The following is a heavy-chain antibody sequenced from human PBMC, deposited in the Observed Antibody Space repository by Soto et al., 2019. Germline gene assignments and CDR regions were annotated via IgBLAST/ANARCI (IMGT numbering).Heavy chain of an antibody. Sequence: SETLSLTCTLSGGSVRAPDWWNWARQSPDKGLEWIAEVHISGHSNYNPSLRSRVSVSIDSSKNQFYLNLNSVTAADTAIYYCARVRQGCSANNCYFDPWGQGTQVTVSP. V-gene: IGHV4-4*02. CDR1: GGSVRAPDW. CDR3: ARVRQGCSANNCYFDP. CDR2: VHISGHS. J-gene: IGHJ5*01. D-gene: IGHD1-1*01.